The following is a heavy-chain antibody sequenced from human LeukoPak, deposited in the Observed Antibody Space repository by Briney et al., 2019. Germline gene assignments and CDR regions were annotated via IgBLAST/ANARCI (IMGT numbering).Heavy chain of an antibody. V-gene: IGHV4-4*02. CDR2: IYHSGST. J-gene: IGHJ4*02. Sequence: SETLSLTCAVSGGSISSSNWWSWVRQPPGKGLEWIGSIYHSGSTYYNPSLKSRVTISVDTSKNQFSLKLSSVTAADTAVYYCARVVPQGVLRYFDWLSLFDYWGQGTLVTVSS. CDR3: ARVVPQGVLRYFDWLSLFDY. D-gene: IGHD3-9*01. CDR1: GGSISSSNW.